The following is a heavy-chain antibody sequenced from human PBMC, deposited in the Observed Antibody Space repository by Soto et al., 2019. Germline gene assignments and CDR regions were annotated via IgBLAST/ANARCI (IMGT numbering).Heavy chain of an antibody. V-gene: IGHV3-23*01. Sequence: GGSLRLSCASSGFTFSSYAMSWVRQAPGKGLEWVSAISGSGGSTYYADSVKGRFTISRDNSKNTLYLQMNSLRAEDTAVYYCAKEEGRGYSYGFGIDYWGQGTLVTVSS. CDR3: AKEEGRGYSYGFGIDY. CDR2: ISGSGGST. D-gene: IGHD5-18*01. CDR1: GFTFSSYA. J-gene: IGHJ4*02.